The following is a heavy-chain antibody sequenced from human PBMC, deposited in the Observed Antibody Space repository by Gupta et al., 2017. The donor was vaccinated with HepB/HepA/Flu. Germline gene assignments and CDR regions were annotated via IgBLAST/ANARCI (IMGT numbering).Heavy chain of an antibody. CDR1: GYTFTSYG. D-gene: IGHD3-22*01. J-gene: IGHJ3*02. V-gene: IGHV1-18*01. Sequence: QVQLVQSGAEVKKPGASVKVSCKASGYTFTSYGISWVRQAPGQGLEWMGWISAYNGNTNYAQKLQGRVTMTTDTSTSTAYMELRSLRSDDTAVYYCARDAHPYYYDSSGGGAFDIWGQGTMVTVSS. CDR3: ARDAHPYYYDSSGGGAFDI. CDR2: ISAYNGNT.